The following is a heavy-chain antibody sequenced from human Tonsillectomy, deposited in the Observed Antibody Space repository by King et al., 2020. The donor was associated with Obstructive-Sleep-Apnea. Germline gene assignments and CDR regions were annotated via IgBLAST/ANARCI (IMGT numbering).Heavy chain of an antibody. CDR1: VGSISSYY. CDR3: ARDYYDSSGYVDAFDI. D-gene: IGHD3-22*01. V-gene: IGHV4-59*01. Sequence: QLQESGPGLVKPSETLSLTCTVSVGSISSYYWSWIRQPPGKGLEWIGYIYYSGSTNYNPSLKSRVTISVDTSKNQFSLKLSSVTAADTAVYYCARDYYDSSGYVDAFDIWGQGTMVTVSS. CDR2: IYYSGST. J-gene: IGHJ3*02.